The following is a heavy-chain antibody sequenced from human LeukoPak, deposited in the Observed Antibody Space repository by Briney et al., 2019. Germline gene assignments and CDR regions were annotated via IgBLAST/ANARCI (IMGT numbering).Heavy chain of an antibody. V-gene: IGHV3-23*01. CDR3: ARIAASAATSY. CDR1: GFTFSSYA. CDR2: ISGSGGST. D-gene: IGHD2-15*01. Sequence: PGGSLRLSCAASGFTFSSYAMSWVRQAPGKGLEWVSAISGSGGSTYYADSVKGRFTIYRDNFKNMLYLQMSSLRAEDTAVYYCARIAASAATSYWGQGTLVTVSS. J-gene: IGHJ4*02.